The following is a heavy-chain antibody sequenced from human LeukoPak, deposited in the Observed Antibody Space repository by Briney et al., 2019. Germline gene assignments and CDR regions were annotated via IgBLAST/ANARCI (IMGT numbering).Heavy chain of an antibody. D-gene: IGHD3-22*01. CDR3: AREYYYDSRAPGAFDI. Sequence: PGGSLRLSCAASGFTFSSCSMTWVRQAPGKGLEWVSYISSSSSTIYYADSVKGRFTISRDNAKNSLYLQMNSLRAEDTAVYYCAREYYYDSRAPGAFDIWGQGTMVTVSP. CDR2: ISSSSSTI. CDR1: GFTFSSCS. V-gene: IGHV3-48*04. J-gene: IGHJ3*02.